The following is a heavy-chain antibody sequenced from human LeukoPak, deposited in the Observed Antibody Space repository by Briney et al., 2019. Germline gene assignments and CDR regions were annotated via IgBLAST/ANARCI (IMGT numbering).Heavy chain of an antibody. CDR3: ARSTEWYADY. D-gene: IGHD3-3*01. CDR2: MTSDSRTI. V-gene: IGHV3-48*01. CDR1: GFTFSVYS. Sequence: GGSLRLSCAASGFTFSVYSMNWVRHAPRKGLEWISYMTSDSRTIYYADSVRGRFTISRDNAKQSLYLDLNSLRVDDTAVYYCARSTEWYADYWGQGAPVTVSS. J-gene: IGHJ4*02.